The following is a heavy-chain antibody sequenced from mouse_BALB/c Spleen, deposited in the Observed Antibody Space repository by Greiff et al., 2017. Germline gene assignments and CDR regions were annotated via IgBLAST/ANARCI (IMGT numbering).Heavy chain of an antibody. J-gene: IGHJ4*01. Sequence: LVAPSQSLSITCTVSGFSLTSYDISWIRQPPGKGLEWLGVIWTGGGTNYNSAFMSRLSISKDNSKSQVFLKMNSLQTDDTAIYYCVRDGGCYAMDYWGQGTSVTVSS. CDR2: IWTGGGT. CDR3: VRDGGCYAMDY. CDR1: GFSLTSYD. V-gene: IGHV2-9-2*01.